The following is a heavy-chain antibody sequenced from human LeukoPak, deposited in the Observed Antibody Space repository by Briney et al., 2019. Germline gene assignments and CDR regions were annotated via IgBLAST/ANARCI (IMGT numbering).Heavy chain of an antibody. CDR1: GFTFSRYA. Sequence: GGSLRLSCSASGFTFSRYAMHWVRQAPGKGLEYVSAISSNGGSTYYADSVKDRFTISRDNSRNTLHLQMSSLRVEDTAVYYCVKDSSSGSYFDYWGQGTLVTVSS. V-gene: IGHV3-64D*06. CDR3: VKDSSSGSYFDY. J-gene: IGHJ4*02. D-gene: IGHD3-10*01. CDR2: ISSNGGST.